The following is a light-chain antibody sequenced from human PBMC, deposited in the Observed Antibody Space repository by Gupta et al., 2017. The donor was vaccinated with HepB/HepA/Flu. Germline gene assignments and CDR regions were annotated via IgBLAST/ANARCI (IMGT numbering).Light chain of an antibody. CDR3: QLRSKWTPYT. CDR1: QSVSSY. CDR2: DAS. Sequence: EIVLTQSPATLSLSPGERATLSCRASQSVSSYLAWYHQKPDQAPRLLIYDASNRGTGIPARFSGSGSGTDFTLTISSREQEDFAVYYCQLRSKWTPYTFGQGTNVEIK. V-gene: IGKV3-11*01. J-gene: IGKJ2*01.